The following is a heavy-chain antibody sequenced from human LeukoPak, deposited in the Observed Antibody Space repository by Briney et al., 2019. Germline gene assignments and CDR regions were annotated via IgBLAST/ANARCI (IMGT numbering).Heavy chain of an antibody. V-gene: IGHV4-59*01. D-gene: IGHD2-21*02. CDR2: IYYSGST. Sequence: SETLSLTCTVSGGSLSSYYWSWIRQPPGKGLEWIGYIYYSGSTNYNPSLKSRVTISVDTSKNQFSLKLSSVTAADTAVYYCARGVVVVTAWGVFDIWGQGTMVTVSS. CDR3: ARGVVVVTAWGVFDI. J-gene: IGHJ3*02. CDR1: GGSLSSYY.